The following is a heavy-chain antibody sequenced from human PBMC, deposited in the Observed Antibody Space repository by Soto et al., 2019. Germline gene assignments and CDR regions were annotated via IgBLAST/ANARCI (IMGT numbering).Heavy chain of an antibody. V-gene: IGHV1-69*12. D-gene: IGHD3-10*01. CDR3: AREWMVRGVSYSGMEV. CDR2: IIPIFGTA. J-gene: IGHJ6*02. Sequence: QVQLVQSGAEVKKPGSSVKVSCKASGGTFSIYAISWVRQAPGQGLEWMGGIIPIFGTANYAQKFQGRVTITADDSTSTAYMELSSLRSEDTAVYYCAREWMVRGVSYSGMEVWGQGTTVTVSS. CDR1: GGTFSIYA.